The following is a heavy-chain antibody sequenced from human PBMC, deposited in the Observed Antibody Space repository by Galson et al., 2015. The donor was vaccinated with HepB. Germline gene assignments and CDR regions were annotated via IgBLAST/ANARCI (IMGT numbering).Heavy chain of an antibody. J-gene: IGHJ6*03. V-gene: IGHV3-30*18. CDR2: ISYVGTNI. CDR3: AKDPRRILGGTVVGDYYNYYMDV. Sequence: SLRLSCAASSGFPFSSYGLHWVRQAPGKALEWVAGISYVGTNIFYADSVKGRFTISRDNSKNTLYLQMNSLRREDTAVYYCAKDPRRILGGTVVGDYYNYYMDVWGKGTTVIVSS. CDR1: GFPFSSYG. D-gene: IGHD1-26*01.